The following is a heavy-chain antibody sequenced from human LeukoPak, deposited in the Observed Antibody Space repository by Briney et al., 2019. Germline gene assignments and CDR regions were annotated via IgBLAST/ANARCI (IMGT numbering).Heavy chain of an antibody. V-gene: IGHV3-30*04. Sequence: PGGSLRLSCAASGFTFDSYAIHWVRQAPGKGLEWVAVISYDGSNKYYADSVKGRFTISRDNSKNTLYLQLNSLRPEDTAVYYWARDQLAYSGYDTLFDYGGQGSRVTVSS. CDR3: ARDQLAYSGYDTLFDY. D-gene: IGHD5-12*01. J-gene: IGHJ4*02. CDR1: GFTFDSYA. CDR2: ISYDGSNK.